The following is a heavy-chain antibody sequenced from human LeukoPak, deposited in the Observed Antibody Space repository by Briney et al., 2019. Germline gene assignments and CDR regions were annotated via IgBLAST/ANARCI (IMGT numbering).Heavy chain of an antibody. J-gene: IGHJ1*01. Sequence: VASVKVSCKASGYTFTNYGFSWVRQAPGQGLEWMGWISAYNGYTDYAQKFQFRVTMTTDTSTSTAYMELRSLRSDDTAVYYCARDKAVTTEVTQHFQHWGQSTLVTVSS. V-gene: IGHV1-18*01. CDR3: ARDKAVTTEVTQHFQH. D-gene: IGHD4-23*01. CDR1: GYTFTNYG. CDR2: ISAYNGYT.